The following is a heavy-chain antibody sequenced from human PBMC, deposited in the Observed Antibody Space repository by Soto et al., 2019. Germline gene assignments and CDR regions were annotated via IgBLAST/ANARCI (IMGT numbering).Heavy chain of an antibody. J-gene: IGHJ4*02. D-gene: IGHD3-9*01. CDR1: EFTFTNYW. V-gene: IGHV3-7*05. Sequence: EVQLVESGGGLVQPGGSLRLSCVASEFTFTNYWMNWVRQAPGKGLEWVANIKQDGSEKHYVDSVKGRFTISIDNAKNTLYLQMSSLRAEDTAFYFCAGGTGYIIDHLGQGPLVTASS. CDR3: AGGTGYIIDH. CDR2: IKQDGSEK.